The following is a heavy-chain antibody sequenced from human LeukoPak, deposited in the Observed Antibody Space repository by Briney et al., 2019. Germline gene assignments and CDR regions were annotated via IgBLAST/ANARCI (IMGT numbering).Heavy chain of an antibody. D-gene: IGHD6-13*01. CDR3: ARGGQFIASAEFDC. CDR1: GGSFSCSY. V-gene: IGHV4-34*01. CDR2: INHSGTT. J-gene: IGHJ4*02. Sequence: PSETLSLTCAVYGGSFSCSYWSWIRHPPGKGLEWIVEINHSGTTNYNPSLKSRVTISVDTSKNQFSLKLSSVTAADTAVYYCARGGQFIASAEFDCWGQGTLVTVSS.